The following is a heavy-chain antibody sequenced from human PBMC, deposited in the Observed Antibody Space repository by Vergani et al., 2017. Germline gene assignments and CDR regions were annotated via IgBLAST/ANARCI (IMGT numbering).Heavy chain of an antibody. CDR3: ARDSNWFDP. J-gene: IGHJ5*02. CDR1: GGSITSYY. V-gene: IGHV4-59*01. Sequence: QVQLQESGPGLVKPSETLSLTCTVSGGSITSYYWSWIRQPPGKGLEWIGNSGSTTYNPSLKSRVTRSVDTSTNRFSLKLTSVTPADTAVYYCARDSNWFDPWGQGTLVTVSS. CDR2: NSGST.